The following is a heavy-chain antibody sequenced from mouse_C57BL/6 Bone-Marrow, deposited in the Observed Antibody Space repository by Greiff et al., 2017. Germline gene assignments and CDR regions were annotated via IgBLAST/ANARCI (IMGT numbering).Heavy chain of an antibody. CDR2: IDPSDSYT. CDR1: GYTFTSYW. Sequence: VQLQQPGAELVMPGASVKLSCKASGYTFTSYWMHWVKQRPGQGLEWIGEIDPSDSYTNYNQKFKGKSTLTVDKSSSTAYMQLSSLTSEDSAVYYCERGGYYDYDAYAGDYWGQGTSVTVSS. J-gene: IGHJ4*01. V-gene: IGHV1-69*01. D-gene: IGHD2-4*01. CDR3: ERGGYYDYDAYAGDY.